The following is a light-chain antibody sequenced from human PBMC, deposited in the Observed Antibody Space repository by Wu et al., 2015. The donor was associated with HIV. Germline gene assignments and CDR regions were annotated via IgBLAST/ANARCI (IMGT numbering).Light chain of an antibody. CDR1: QSISNY. J-gene: IGKJ1*01. CDR2: AAS. CDR3: QQSYSTLRT. Sequence: DIQMTQSPSSLSASVGDRVTITCRASQSISNYLYWYQHKPGKAPKLLIYAASSLPSGVPSRFSGTGSGTDFTLTISSLQPEDFATYYCQQSYSTLRTFGQGTKVEIK. V-gene: IGKV1-39*01.